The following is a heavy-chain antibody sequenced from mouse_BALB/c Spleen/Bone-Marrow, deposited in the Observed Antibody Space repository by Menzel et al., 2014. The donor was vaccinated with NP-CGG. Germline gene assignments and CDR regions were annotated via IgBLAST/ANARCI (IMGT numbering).Heavy chain of an antibody. CDR2: IGPYNGGT. V-gene: IGHV1S135*01. Sequence: EVQLQQSGPELVKPGASVKISCKASGYSFTDYNMYWVKQSHGKSLEWIGYIGPYNGGTTYNQKFKGKATLTADKSSSTAFMHLNSLTSEDSSVYYCTREHGWYFDVWGAGTTVTVSS. CDR3: TREHGWYFDV. CDR1: GYSFTDYN. J-gene: IGHJ1*01.